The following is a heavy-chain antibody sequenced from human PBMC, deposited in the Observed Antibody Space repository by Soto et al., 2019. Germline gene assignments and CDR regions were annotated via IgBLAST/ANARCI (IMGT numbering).Heavy chain of an antibody. CDR1: GFTFSSYG. V-gene: IGHV3-NL1*01. CDR3: AKAGYSMDYYGMDV. D-gene: IGHD6-13*01. J-gene: IGHJ6*02. CDR2: IYSGGST. Sequence: PGGSLRLSCAASGFTFSSYGMHWVRQAPGKGLEWVAVIYSGGSTYYADSVKGRFTISRDNSKNTLYLQMNSLRAEDTAVYYCAKAGYSMDYYGMDVWGQGTTVTVS.